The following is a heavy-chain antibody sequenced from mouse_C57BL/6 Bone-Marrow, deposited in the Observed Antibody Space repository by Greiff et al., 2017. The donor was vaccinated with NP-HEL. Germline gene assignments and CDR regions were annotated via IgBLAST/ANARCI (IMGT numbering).Heavy chain of an antibody. J-gene: IGHJ4*01. CDR1: GFTFSDYY. Sequence: EVQVVESGGGLVQPGGSLKLSCAASGFTFSDYYMYWVRQTPEKRLEWVAYISNGGGSTYYPDTVKGRFTISRDNAKNTLYLQMSRLKSEDTAMYYCARREFITSYYYAMDYWGQGTSVTVSS. D-gene: IGHD1-1*01. V-gene: IGHV5-12*01. CDR3: ARREFITSYYYAMDY. CDR2: ISNGGGST.